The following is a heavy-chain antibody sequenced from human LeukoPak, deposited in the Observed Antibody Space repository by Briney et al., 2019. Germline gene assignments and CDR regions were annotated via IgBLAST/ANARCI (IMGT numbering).Heavy chain of an antibody. CDR1: GYTFTSYY. CDR3: ARSSNTMVRGGVDY. Sequence: ASVKVSFKASGYTFTSYYMHWVRHAPGQGLEWMGIINPSGCSTTYAQKFQGRVTMTRDTSTSTVYMELSSLRSEDTAVYYCARSSNTMVRGGVDYWGQGTLVAVSS. CDR2: INPSGCST. D-gene: IGHD3-10*01. J-gene: IGHJ4*02. V-gene: IGHV1-46*01.